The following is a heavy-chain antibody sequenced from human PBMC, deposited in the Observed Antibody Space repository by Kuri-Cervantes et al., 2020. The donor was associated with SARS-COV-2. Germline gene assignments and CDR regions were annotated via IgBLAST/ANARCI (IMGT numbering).Heavy chain of an antibody. J-gene: IGHJ4*02. V-gene: IGHV1-69*13. CDR1: GGGFSTSA. D-gene: IGHD1-1*01. CDR2: IIPLFATP. CDR3: ARVQSATGTQFFFDY. Sequence: SVKDSCKASGGGFSTSAINWVRQAPGQGLEWMGNIIPLFATPNYAQKFQGRVTITADELTSTVYMEFSSLRFQDTAVYYCARVQSATGTQFFFDYWGQGTLVTVSS.